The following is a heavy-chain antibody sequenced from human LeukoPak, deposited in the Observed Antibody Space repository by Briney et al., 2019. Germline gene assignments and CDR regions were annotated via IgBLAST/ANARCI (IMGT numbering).Heavy chain of an antibody. D-gene: IGHD6-13*01. Sequence: GASVKVSCKTPGGNFCSHTLTWVRQAPGQGLEWMGGIIPIFGTANYAQKFQGRVTITADESTSTAYMELSSLRSEDTAVYYCARDEKHGPSSSWYEYYFDYWGQGTLVTVSS. CDR2: IIPIFGTA. V-gene: IGHV1-69*01. J-gene: IGHJ4*02. CDR1: GGNFCSHT. CDR3: ARDEKHGPSSSWYEYYFDY.